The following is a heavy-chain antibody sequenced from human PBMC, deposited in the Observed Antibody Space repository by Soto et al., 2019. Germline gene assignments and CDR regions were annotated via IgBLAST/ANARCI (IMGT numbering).Heavy chain of an antibody. V-gene: IGHV4-61*01. CDR2: IYNSGNT. CDR3: AGDWAGFDS. D-gene: IGHD6-19*01. Sequence: KASETLSLTCAVSGGSVTTFNDYWSWIRQPPGKGLEWIGYIYNSGNTNYNPSLESRVTISVDTSRNQFSLRLSSVTAADTAVYYCAGDWAGFDSWGRGTLVTVSS. J-gene: IGHJ4*02. CDR1: GGSVTTFNDY.